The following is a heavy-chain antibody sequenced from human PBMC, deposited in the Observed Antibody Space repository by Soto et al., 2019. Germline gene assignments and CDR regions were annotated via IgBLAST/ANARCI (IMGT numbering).Heavy chain of an antibody. V-gene: IGHV4-31*03. D-gene: IGHD1-26*01. Sequence: PSETLSLTCTVSGGSISSGGYYWSWIRQHPGKGLEWIGYIYYNGSTYYNPSLKSRVTISVDTSKNQFSLKLSSVTAADTAVYYCASERGGIVGVRWFDPWGQGTLVTVSS. CDR3: ASERGGIVGVRWFDP. CDR2: IYYNGST. J-gene: IGHJ5*02. CDR1: GGSISSGGYY.